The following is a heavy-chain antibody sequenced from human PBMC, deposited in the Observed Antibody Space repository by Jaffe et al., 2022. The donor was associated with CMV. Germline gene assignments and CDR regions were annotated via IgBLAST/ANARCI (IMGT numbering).Heavy chain of an antibody. CDR3: AKAGEFTRGFILNQPGDAMDV. D-gene: IGHD3-10*01. V-gene: IGHV3-23*01. CDR1: GFTFNHFA. J-gene: IGHJ6*02. Sequence: EVQLLESGGGLVQPGESLRLSCAASGFTFNHFAMTWVRQPPGKGLEWVASISGNGDLTYYSDSVKGRFTISRDKSTNTLFLQMNSLRADDTAVYFCAKAGEFTRGFILNQPGDAMDVWGQGTTVTVSS. CDR2: ISGNGDLT.